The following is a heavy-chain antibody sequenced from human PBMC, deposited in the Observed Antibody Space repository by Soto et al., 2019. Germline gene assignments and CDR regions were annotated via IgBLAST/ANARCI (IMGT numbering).Heavy chain of an antibody. J-gene: IGHJ4*02. V-gene: IGHV1-18*01. CDR2: ISAYNGNT. D-gene: IGHD2-15*01. CDR1: GYTFTSYG. Sequence: QVQLVQSGAEVKKPGASVKVSCKASGYTFTSYGISWVRQAPGQGLEWMGWISAYNGNTNYAQKLQGSVTMTASSSTSTAYMELRSLRSDDTAVYYCARDRYCSGGSCYHFDYWGQGTLVTVSS. CDR3: ARDRYCSGGSCYHFDY.